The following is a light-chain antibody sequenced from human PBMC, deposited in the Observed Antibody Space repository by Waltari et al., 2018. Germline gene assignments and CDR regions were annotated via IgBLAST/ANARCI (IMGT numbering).Light chain of an antibody. J-gene: IGKJ2*01. CDR1: QSVRTN. V-gene: IGKV3-15*01. Sequence: LLTQSPASLSVSPGDTVILSCRASQSVRTNLVWYQQKAGQAPRTLIYGASTRASGVPSRFSGSGSETDFTLIISSLQSEDAAVYYCQQFDSSSYTFGQGTKLEIK. CDR3: QQFDSSSYT. CDR2: GAS.